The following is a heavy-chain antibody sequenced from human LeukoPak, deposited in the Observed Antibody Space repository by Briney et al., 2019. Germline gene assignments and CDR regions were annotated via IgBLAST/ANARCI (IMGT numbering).Heavy chain of an antibody. Sequence: GGSLGLSCAASGFTFSSYAMHWVRQAPGKGLEYVSAISSNGGSTYYANSVKGRFTISRDNSKNTLYLQMGSLRAEDMAVYYCARGDNYGDYTMGYWGQGTLVTVSS. J-gene: IGHJ4*02. CDR3: ARGDNYGDYTMGY. V-gene: IGHV3-64*01. D-gene: IGHD4-17*01. CDR1: GFTFSSYA. CDR2: ISSNGGST.